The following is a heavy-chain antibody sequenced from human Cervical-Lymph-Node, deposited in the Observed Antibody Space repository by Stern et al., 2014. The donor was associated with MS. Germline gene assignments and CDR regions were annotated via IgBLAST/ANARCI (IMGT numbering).Heavy chain of an antibody. CDR1: GFTFSSYA. V-gene: IGHV3-30-3*01. D-gene: IGHD6-19*01. Sequence: VQLVESGGGVVQFGRSLRLSCAASGFTFSSYAMPWVRPAPGQGLEWVAMISYNETNKYYADSVKGRFTISRDNSKNTLYLQMNSLRVEDTAVYNCARRAVAGFDYWGQGTLVIVSS. J-gene: IGHJ4*02. CDR3: ARRAVAGFDY. CDR2: ISYNETNK.